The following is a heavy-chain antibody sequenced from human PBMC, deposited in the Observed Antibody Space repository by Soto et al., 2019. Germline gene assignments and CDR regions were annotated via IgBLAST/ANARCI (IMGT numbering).Heavy chain of an antibody. D-gene: IGHD2-15*01. J-gene: IGHJ6*02. CDR1: GGSFSGYY. Sequence: SETLSLTCAVYGGSFSGYYWSWIRQPPGKGLEWIGEINHSGSTNYNPSLKSRVTISVDTSKNQFSLKLSSVTAADTAVYYCASIRAATPRPYYYYGMDVWGQGTTVTVSS. CDR3: ASIRAATPRPYYYYGMDV. CDR2: INHSGST. V-gene: IGHV4-34*01.